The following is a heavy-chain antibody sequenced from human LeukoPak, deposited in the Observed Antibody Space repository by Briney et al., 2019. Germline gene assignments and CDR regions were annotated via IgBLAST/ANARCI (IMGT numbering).Heavy chain of an antibody. CDR2: MNPHSGHT. V-gene: IGHV1-8*01. CDR3: TRRFFADGNGDYNKELDF. CDR1: GYSFTSFD. D-gene: IGHD2-21*02. J-gene: IGHJ4*02. Sequence: GASVKVSCKASGYSFTSFDVNWVRQATGQGLEWMGWMNPHSGHTGYAQKFQGRVTMTSDTSISTVFMELSSLGSEDTAVYYCTRRFFADGNGDYNKELDFWGQGTQVTVSS.